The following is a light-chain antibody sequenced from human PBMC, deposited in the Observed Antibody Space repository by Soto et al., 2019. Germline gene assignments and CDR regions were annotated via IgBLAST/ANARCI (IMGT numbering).Light chain of an antibody. V-gene: IGKV3-15*01. Sequence: EIVMTQSPATLSVSLGERATLSCRASQSVSSNLAWYQLKPGQAPRLLIYGASTRATGIPARFSGSGSGTEFTLTISSLQSEDFAVYYCQQYNDRPTFGQGTKV. CDR3: QQYNDRPT. J-gene: IGKJ1*01. CDR1: QSVSSN. CDR2: GAS.